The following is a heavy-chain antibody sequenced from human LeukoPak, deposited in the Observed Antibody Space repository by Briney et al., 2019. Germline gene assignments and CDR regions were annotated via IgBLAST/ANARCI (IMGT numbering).Heavy chain of an antibody. CDR2: ISGSGGST. CDR3: AKDRNYYGSGSCLVFDY. V-gene: IGHV3-23*01. CDR1: GFTFSSYA. Sequence: QAGGSLRLSCAASGFTFSSYAMSWVRQAPGKGLEWVSAISGSGGSTYYADSVKGRFTISRDNSKNTLYLQMNSLRAEDTAVYYCAKDRNYYGSGSCLVFDYWGQGTLVTVSS. D-gene: IGHD3-10*01. J-gene: IGHJ4*02.